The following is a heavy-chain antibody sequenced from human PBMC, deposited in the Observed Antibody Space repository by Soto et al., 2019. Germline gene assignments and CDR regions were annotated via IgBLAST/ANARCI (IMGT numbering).Heavy chain of an antibody. Sequence: EVQLLESGGGLVQPGGSLRLSCAASGFNFSSYGMSWVRQAPGKGLEWVSGTSASGGRTYYADSVKGRFTISRDKAKNSLYLQMNSLRAEDTAVYYCAQVAAAFPQTDAFDIWGQGTMVTVSS. CDR1: GFNFSSYG. CDR3: AQVAAAFPQTDAFDI. D-gene: IGHD6-13*01. CDR2: TSASGGRT. J-gene: IGHJ3*02. V-gene: IGHV3-23*01.